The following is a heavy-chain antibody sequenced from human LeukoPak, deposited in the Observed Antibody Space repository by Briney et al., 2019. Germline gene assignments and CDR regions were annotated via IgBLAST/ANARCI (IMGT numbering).Heavy chain of an antibody. CDR2: ISSSGSTI. CDR3: VRDPNYYGSDY. J-gene: IGHJ4*02. V-gene: IGHV3-11*01. CDR1: GFTFSDYY. D-gene: IGHD3-10*01. Sequence: GGSLRLSCAASGFTFSDYYMSWIRQAPGKGLEWVSYISSSGSTIYYADSVKGRFTISRDNAKNSLYLQMSSLRAEDTAVYYCVRDPNYYGSDYWGQGTLVTVSS.